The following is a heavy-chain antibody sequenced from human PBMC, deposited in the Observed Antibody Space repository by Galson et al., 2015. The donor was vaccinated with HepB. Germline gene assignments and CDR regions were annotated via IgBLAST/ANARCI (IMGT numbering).Heavy chain of an antibody. CDR1: GYTFTSYD. CDR3: ARGGSSGCSSTSCYRRWFDP. Sequence: SVKVSCKASGYTFTSYDVNWVRQATGQGLEWMGWMNPNSGNTGYAQKFQGRVTMTRNTSISTAYMELSSLRSEDTAVYYCARGGSSGCSSTSCYRRWFDPWGQGTLVTVSS. D-gene: IGHD2-2*01. J-gene: IGHJ5*02. V-gene: IGHV1-8*01. CDR2: MNPNSGNT.